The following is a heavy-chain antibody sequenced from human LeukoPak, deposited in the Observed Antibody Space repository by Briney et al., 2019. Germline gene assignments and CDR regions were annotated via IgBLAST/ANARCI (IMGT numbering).Heavy chain of an antibody. J-gene: IGHJ6*03. D-gene: IGHD3-3*01. CDR2: ISGSGGST. V-gene: IGHV3-23*01. Sequence: PGGSLRLSCAASGFTFSSYAMSWVRQAPGKGLEWVSAISGSGGSTYYADSVRGRFTISRDNSKNTLYLQMNSLRAEDTAVYYCAKDLLRFLEWSGPYYYMDVWGKGTTVTVSS. CDR3: AKDLLRFLEWSGPYYYMDV. CDR1: GFTFSSYA.